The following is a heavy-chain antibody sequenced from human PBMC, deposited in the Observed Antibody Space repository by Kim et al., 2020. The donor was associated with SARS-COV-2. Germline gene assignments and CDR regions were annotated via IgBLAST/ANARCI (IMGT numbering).Heavy chain of an antibody. J-gene: IGHJ4*02. D-gene: IGHD3-22*01. CDR3: ARSESTYYYDSSGYFFDY. CDR2: IYYSGST. V-gene: IGHV4-59*08. Sequence: SETLSLTCTVSGGSISSYYWSWIRQPPGKGLEWIGYIYYSGSTNYNPSLKSRVTISVDTSKNQFSLKLSSVTAADTAVYYCARSESTYYYDSSGYFFDYWGQGTLVTVSS. CDR1: GGSISSYY.